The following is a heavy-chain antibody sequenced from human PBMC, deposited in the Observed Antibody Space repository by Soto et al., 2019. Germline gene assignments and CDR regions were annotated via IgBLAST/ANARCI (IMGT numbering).Heavy chain of an antibody. D-gene: IGHD2-15*01. CDR2: IYWDDDK. V-gene: IGHV2-5*02. J-gene: IGHJ2*01. Sequence: QITLKESGPTLVKPTQTLTLTCTFSVFSLTTGGVAVGWIRQPPGKALEWLALIYWDDDKRYSPSLKSMLSITEDTYQHQVVLTRTNMDPVDTATYYCAHSECSGANCNSRWAFGLWGRGPLGTFSS. CDR1: VFSLTTGGVA. CDR3: AHSECSGANCNSRWAFGL.